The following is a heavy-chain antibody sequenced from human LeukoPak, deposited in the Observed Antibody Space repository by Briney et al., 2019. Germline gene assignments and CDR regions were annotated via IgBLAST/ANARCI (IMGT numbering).Heavy chain of an antibody. J-gene: IGHJ5*02. CDR2: IYTNGST. CDR3: ARGVDVVAATPPNNWFDP. V-gene: IGHV4-4*07. D-gene: IGHD2-15*01. Sequence: SETLSHTCTVSGGSISSYYWSWIRQPAGKGLEWIGRIYTNGSTNYNPSLKSRVTMSVDTSKNQFSLKLSSVTAADTAVYYCARGVDVVAATPPNNWFDPWGQGTLVTVSS. CDR1: GGSISSYY.